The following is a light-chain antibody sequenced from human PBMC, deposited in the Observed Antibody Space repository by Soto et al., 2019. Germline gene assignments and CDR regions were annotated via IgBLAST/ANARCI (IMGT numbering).Light chain of an antibody. V-gene: IGLV2-14*01. J-gene: IGLJ1*01. CDR2: EVA. CDR3: CSSTSSRTHV. CDR1: SSDVVAYIY. Sequence: QSVLTQPASVSGSPGQPLTISSTGTSSDVVAYIYVSWYQHHPRKRPNVMIYEVASRHSGVFDRFSGCKCGNTASLTISGLQAEDEAAYYCCSSTSSRTHVFGPGTKVTVL.